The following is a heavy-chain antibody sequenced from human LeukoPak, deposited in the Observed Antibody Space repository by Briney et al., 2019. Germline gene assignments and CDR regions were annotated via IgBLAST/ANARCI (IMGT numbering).Heavy chain of an antibody. V-gene: IGHV3-11*01. CDR1: GFTFSDYY. Sequence: TGGSLRLSCAASGFTFSDYYMSWIRQAPGKGLEWVSYISSSGSTIYYADSVKGRFTISRDNAKNSLYLQMNSLGAEDTAVYYCARGAYIVVVPAANWFDPWGQGTLVTVSS. D-gene: IGHD2-2*01. CDR3: ARGAYIVVVPAANWFDP. J-gene: IGHJ5*02. CDR2: ISSSGSTI.